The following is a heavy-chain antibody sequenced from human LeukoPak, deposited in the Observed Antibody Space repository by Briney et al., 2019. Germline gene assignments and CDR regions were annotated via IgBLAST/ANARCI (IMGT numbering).Heavy chain of an antibody. Sequence: SETLSLTCAVYGGSFSGYYWSWIRQPPGKGLEWIGEINHSGSTNYNPSLKSRVTISVDTFKNQFSLKLSSVTAADTAVYYCASYGMRKAFDIWGQGTMVTVSS. J-gene: IGHJ3*02. CDR2: INHSGST. CDR1: GGSFSGYY. V-gene: IGHV4-34*01. D-gene: IGHD3-9*01. CDR3: ASYGMRKAFDI.